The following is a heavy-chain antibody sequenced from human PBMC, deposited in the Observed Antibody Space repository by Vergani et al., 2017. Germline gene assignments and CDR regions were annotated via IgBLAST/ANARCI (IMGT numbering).Heavy chain of an antibody. D-gene: IGHD6-13*01. Sequence: QVQLQESGPGLVKPSQTLSLTCTVSGGSISSGSYYWSWIRQPAGKGLEWIGRIYTSGSTNYNPSLKSRVTISVATSKNQFSLKLSSLTAADTAVYYCARVWQQLVPDYWGQGTLVTVSS. V-gene: IGHV4-61*02. CDR3: ARVWQQLVPDY. J-gene: IGHJ4*02. CDR2: IYTSGST. CDR1: GGSISSGSYY.